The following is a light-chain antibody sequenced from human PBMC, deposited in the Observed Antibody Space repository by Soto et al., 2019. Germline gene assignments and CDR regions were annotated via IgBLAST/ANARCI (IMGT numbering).Light chain of an antibody. Sequence: EIVLTQSPGTLSLSPGERATLSCRASQSVSSTYVAWYQQRPGQTPKLLIYEASTRATGIPDRFSGSGSGTDFTLTISRLEPEDFAVYYCQQYGSSPLTFGQGTKVDIK. CDR2: EAS. V-gene: IGKV3-20*01. J-gene: IGKJ1*01. CDR1: QSVSSTY. CDR3: QQYGSSPLT.